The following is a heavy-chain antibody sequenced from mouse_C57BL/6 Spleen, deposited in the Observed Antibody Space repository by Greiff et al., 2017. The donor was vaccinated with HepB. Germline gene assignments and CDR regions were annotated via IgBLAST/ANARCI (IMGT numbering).Heavy chain of an antibody. V-gene: IGHV1-80*01. J-gene: IGHJ2*01. CDR2: IYPGDGDT. CDR1: GYAFSSYW. Sequence: VQLQQSGAELVKPGASVKISCKASGYAFSSYWMNWVKQRPGKGLEWIGQIYPGDGDTNYNGKFKGKATLTADKSSSTAYMQLSSLTSEDSAVYFCARGDYYDSFDYWGQGTTLTVSS. D-gene: IGHD2-4*01. CDR3: ARGDYYDSFDY.